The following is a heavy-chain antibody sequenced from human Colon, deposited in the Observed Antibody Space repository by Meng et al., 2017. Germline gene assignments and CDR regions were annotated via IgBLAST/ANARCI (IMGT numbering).Heavy chain of an antibody. CDR3: ARFYGSGTFEVHDY. J-gene: IGHJ4*02. CDR1: GGSVSSASYS. V-gene: IGHV4-61*01. CDR2: IHYSGSR. D-gene: IGHD3-10*01. Sequence: HVQRQSSGPGLVRPSETLSLTCNVSGGSVSSASYSWSWIRQPPGKGLEWIGLIHYSGSRNYNPSLKSRVTMSVDTSKNQVSLRLTSVTAADTAVYYCARFYGSGTFEVHDYWGQGTLVTVSS.